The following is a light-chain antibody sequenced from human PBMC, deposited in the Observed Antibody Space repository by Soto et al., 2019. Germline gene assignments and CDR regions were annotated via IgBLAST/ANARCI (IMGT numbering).Light chain of an antibody. CDR3: RQYGSWT. CDR2: GTS. J-gene: IGKJ1*01. CDR1: QTISSSY. Sequence: EIVLTQSPGTLSVSPGERATLSCRASQTISSSYLAWYRQKPGQAPSLRIYGTSSRATGIPDRFSGSGSGTDCTLNISSLEHEGSAIYYCRQYGSWTFGQGTKVAIK. V-gene: IGKV3-20*01.